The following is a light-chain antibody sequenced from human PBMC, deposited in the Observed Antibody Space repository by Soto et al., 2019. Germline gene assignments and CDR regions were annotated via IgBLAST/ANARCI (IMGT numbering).Light chain of an antibody. CDR2: SNN. J-gene: IGLJ2*01. CDR1: RPNIGSNT. V-gene: IGLV1-44*01. Sequence: QLVLTQPPSASGTPGQRVTISCFGSRPNIGSNTVNWYQQLPGTAPKLLIYSNNQRPSGVPDRFSGSKSGTSASLAISGLQSEDEADYYCAAWDDSLNGVVFGGGTKVTVL. CDR3: AAWDDSLNGVV.